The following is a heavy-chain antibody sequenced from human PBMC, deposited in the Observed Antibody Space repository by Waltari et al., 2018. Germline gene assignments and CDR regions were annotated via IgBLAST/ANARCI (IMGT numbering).Heavy chain of an antibody. D-gene: IGHD7-27*01. CDR1: GGSISRYY. J-gene: IGHJ3*02. V-gene: IGHV4-59*01. CDR3: ARDPSLGTGAFDI. Sequence: QVQLQESGPGLVKPSETLSLTCPVSGGSISRYYWSWIRQPPGKGLEWIGYIYYSGSTNYNPSLKSRVTISVDTSKNQFSLKLSSVTAADTAVYYCARDPSLGTGAFDIWGQGTMVTVSS. CDR2: IYYSGST.